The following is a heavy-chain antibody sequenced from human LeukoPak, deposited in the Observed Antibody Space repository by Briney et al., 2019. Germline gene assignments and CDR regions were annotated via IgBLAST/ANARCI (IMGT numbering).Heavy chain of an antibody. CDR2: TNPNSGAT. CDR3: ARGLYGVYYYYMDV. J-gene: IGHJ6*03. V-gene: IGHV1-2*02. D-gene: IGHD2-8*01. Sequence: ASVKVSCKTSGYTFSVYYIHWVRQAPGQGLEWMGWTNPNSGATNYAQKFQGRVTMTRDTSISTAYMDLSRLRSDDTAIYYCARGLYGVYYYYMDVWGKGTTVTVSS. CDR1: GYTFSVYY.